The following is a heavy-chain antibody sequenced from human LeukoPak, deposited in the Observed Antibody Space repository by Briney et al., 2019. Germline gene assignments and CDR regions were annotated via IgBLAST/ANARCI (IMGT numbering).Heavy chain of an antibody. V-gene: IGHV4-59*01. Sequence: PSQTPSLTCTVSGGSISSYYWSWIRQPPGKGLEWIGYIYYSGSTNYNPSLKSRVTISVDTSKNQFSLKLSSVTAADTAVYYCGGGYSYPFDYWGQGTLVTVSS. CDR1: GGSISSYY. CDR3: GGGYSYPFDY. CDR2: IYYSGST. J-gene: IGHJ4*02. D-gene: IGHD5-18*01.